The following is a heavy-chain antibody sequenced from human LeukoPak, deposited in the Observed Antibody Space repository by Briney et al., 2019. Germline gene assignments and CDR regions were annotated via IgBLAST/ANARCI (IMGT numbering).Heavy chain of an antibody. CDR1: GYTFTGYY. V-gene: IGHV1-2*02. Sequence: GASVKVSCKASGYTFTGYYMHWVRQAPGQGLEWMGWINPNSGGTNYAQKFQGRVTMTRDTSISTAYMELSRLRSDDTAVYYCARDYGGYCTNGVCLHNDAFDIWGQGTMVTVSS. CDR2: INPNSGGT. D-gene: IGHD2-8*01. CDR3: ARDYGGYCTNGVCLHNDAFDI. J-gene: IGHJ3*02.